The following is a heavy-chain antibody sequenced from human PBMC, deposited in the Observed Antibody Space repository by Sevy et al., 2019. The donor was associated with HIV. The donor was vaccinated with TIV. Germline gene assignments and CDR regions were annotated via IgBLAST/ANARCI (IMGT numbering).Heavy chain of an antibody. CDR1: GFPFTNHG. J-gene: IGHJ4*02. CDR2: MWFDGSNK. D-gene: IGHD6-13*01. Sequence: GGSLRLSCEASGFPFTNHGVHWVRQAPGKGLAWVALMWFDGSNKYYADSVKGRFTVSRDDSKNTLYLQMNSLRADDTALYYCVRAIAADASLWGQGTLVTVSS. V-gene: IGHV3-33*08. CDR3: VRAIAADASL.